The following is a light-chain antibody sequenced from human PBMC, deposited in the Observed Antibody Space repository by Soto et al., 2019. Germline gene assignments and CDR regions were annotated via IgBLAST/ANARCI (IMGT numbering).Light chain of an antibody. V-gene: IGKV1-6*01. Sequence: AIQVTQSPTSLSASVGDRVTITCRSSQDIRNYLGWYQQKPGKAPQLLIYGASSLQRGVSSRFSGSGFGTDFTLTISSLQPEDSATYYCLQDRSHFWTLSQGTNVDIK. CDR3: LQDRSHFWT. CDR1: QDIRNY. J-gene: IGKJ1*01. CDR2: GAS.